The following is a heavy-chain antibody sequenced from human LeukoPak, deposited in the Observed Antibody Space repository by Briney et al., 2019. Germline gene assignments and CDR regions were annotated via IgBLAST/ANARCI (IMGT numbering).Heavy chain of an antibody. CDR1: GGSLSSYY. J-gene: IGHJ5*02. Sequence: NPSETLSLTCTVSGGSLSSYYWSWIRQPPGKGLEWVGYIYYSGSTNYNPSLKSRVTISVDTSKNQFSLKLSSVTAADTAVHYCARSRITIFGVVTGFDPWGQGTLVTVSS. CDR3: ARSRITIFGVVTGFDP. CDR2: IYYSGST. D-gene: IGHD3-3*01. V-gene: IGHV4-59*01.